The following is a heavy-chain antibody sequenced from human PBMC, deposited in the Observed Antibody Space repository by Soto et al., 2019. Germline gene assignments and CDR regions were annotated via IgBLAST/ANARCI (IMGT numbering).Heavy chain of an antibody. Sequence: EVLLDESGGGFVQPGGSLRLSCAASGFTVSNNYMTWVRQAPGKGLEWVSVIQGGGSISYADSVMDRFTISRDSSKNTVFLDMNRLRPEDTAVYFCARGGGSGSNALGDWGQGTLVTVSS. J-gene: IGHJ4*02. CDR3: ARGGGSGSNALGD. CDR2: IQGGGSI. V-gene: IGHV3-66*01. CDR1: GFTVSNNY. D-gene: IGHD3-10*01.